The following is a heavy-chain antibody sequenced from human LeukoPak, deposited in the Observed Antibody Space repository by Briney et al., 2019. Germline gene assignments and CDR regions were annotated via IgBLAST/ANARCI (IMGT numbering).Heavy chain of an antibody. CDR3: ARETYYYDSSGTRDAFDI. Sequence: ASVKVSCKASGYTFTSYYMHWVRQAPGRGLEWMGIINPSGGSTSYAQKFQGRVTMTRDTSTSTVYMELSSLRSEDTAVYYCARETYYYDSSGTRDAFDIWGQGTMVPVSS. CDR2: INPSGGST. CDR1: GYTFTSYY. D-gene: IGHD3-22*01. J-gene: IGHJ3*02. V-gene: IGHV1-46*01.